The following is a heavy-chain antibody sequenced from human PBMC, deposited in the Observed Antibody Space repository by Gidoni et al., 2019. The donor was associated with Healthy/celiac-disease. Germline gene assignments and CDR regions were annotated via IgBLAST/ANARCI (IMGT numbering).Heavy chain of an antibody. CDR3: ATDSSGWYYFDY. J-gene: IGHJ4*01. Sequence: QVQLVESGGGVVQPGRSLRLSCAPSGFTFSSYAMHWVRQAPGKGLEGVAVISYDGSNKYYAGSVKGRFTISRDNSKNTLYLQMNRLRAEDTAVYYCATDSSGWYYFDYWGQGTLVTVSS. D-gene: IGHD6-19*01. CDR2: ISYDGSNK. CDR1: GFTFSSYA. V-gene: IGHV3-30-3*01.